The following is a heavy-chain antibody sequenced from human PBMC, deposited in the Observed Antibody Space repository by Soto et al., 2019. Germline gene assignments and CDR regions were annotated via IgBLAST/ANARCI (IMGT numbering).Heavy chain of an antibody. CDR2: INWDNNE. J-gene: IGHJ4*02. V-gene: IGHV2-70*01. CDR1: GLSLSTLGTC. Sequence: SGPTLVNPTQTLTLTCTFSGLSLSTLGTCVTWIRQPPGKALEWLALINWDNNEYYNPSLKTRLTISRDTSKNQVVLTMTNVDPVDTATYYCARIPHYSDSYYMDYWGQGTLVTVSS. CDR3: ARIPHYSDSYYMDY. D-gene: IGHD2-21*01.